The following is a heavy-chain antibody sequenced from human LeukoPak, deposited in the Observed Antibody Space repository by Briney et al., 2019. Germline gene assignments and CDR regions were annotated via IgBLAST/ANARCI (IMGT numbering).Heavy chain of an antibody. V-gene: IGHV1-24*01. CDR3: ATGAGGYSSSSRGYYYYYMDV. D-gene: IGHD6-6*01. CDR1: GYTLTELS. Sequence: GASVKVSCKVSGYTLTELSMHWVRQAPGKGLEWMGGFDPEDGETIYAQKFQGRVTMTEDTSTDTAYMELSSLRSEDTAVYYCATGAGGYSSSSRGYYYYYMDVWGKGTTVTVSS. J-gene: IGHJ6*03. CDR2: FDPEDGET.